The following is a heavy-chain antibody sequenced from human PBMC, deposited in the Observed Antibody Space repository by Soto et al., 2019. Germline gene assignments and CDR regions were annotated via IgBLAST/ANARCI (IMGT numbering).Heavy chain of an antibody. Sequence: SVKVSCKAPGFTFTSSAVQWVRQARGQRLEWIGWIVVGSGNTNYAQKFQERVTITRDMSTSTAYMELSSLRSKDTAVYYCAADPTPYYGMDVWGQGTTVTVSS. CDR1: GFTFTSSA. CDR2: IVVGSGNT. CDR3: AADPTPYYGMDV. V-gene: IGHV1-58*01. J-gene: IGHJ6*02.